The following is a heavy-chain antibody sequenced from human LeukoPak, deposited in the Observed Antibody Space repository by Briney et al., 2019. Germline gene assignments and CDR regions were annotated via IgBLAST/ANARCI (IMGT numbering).Heavy chain of an antibody. CDR2: INHSGST. Sequence: SETLSLTCAVYGGSFSGYYWSWIRQPPGKGLEWIGEINHSGSTNYNPSLKSRVTISVDTSKNQFSLKLSSVTAADTAVYYCARGSRTAMVTIDYWGQGTLVTVSS. CDR1: GGSFSGYY. J-gene: IGHJ4*02. D-gene: IGHD5-18*01. CDR3: ARGSRTAMVTIDY. V-gene: IGHV4-34*01.